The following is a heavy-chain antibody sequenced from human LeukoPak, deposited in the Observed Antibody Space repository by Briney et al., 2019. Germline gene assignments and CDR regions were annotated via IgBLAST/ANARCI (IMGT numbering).Heavy chain of an antibody. CDR1: GFTFSSYS. J-gene: IGHJ4*02. V-gene: IGHV3-21*01. Sequence: GGSLGLSCAASGFTFSSYSMNWVRQAPGKGLEWVSSISSSSSYIYYADSVKGRFTISRDNAKNSLYLQMNSLRAEDTAVYYCARAGTMVRGVIDYWGQGTLVTVSS. D-gene: IGHD3-10*01. CDR3: ARAGTMVRGVIDY. CDR2: ISSSSSYI.